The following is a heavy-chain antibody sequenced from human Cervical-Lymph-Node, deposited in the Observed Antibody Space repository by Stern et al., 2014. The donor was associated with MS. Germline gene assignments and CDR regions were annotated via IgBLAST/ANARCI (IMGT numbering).Heavy chain of an antibody. CDR1: GFTFSDYY. CDR3: ARDSPSWGWCFDY. J-gene: IGHJ4*02. V-gene: IGHV3-11*01. CDR2: ISSSGSTI. D-gene: IGHD6-19*01. Sequence: VQLVQSGGGLVKPGGSLRLSCAASGFTFSDYYMSWIRQAPGKGLARDSYISSSGSTIYYADSVKGRFTISRDNAKNSLYLQRNSLRAEDTAVYYCARDSPSWGWCFDYWGQGTLVTVSS.